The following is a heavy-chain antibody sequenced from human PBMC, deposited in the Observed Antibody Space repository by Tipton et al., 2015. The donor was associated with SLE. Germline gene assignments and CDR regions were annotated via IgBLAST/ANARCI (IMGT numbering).Heavy chain of an antibody. D-gene: IGHD2-21*01. CDR1: GGSVSRSNNN. CDR3: AGGDCGGDCYTDYYGMDV. V-gene: IGHV4-39*07. CDR2: VYFSGIT. Sequence: TLSLTCTVSGGSVSRSNNNWAWIRQPPGKGLEWIGSVYFSGITFNSPSLQSRVTISLDTSKNQFSLKLGSVTAADTAVYYCAGGDCGGDCYTDYYGMDVWGQGTTVTVSS. J-gene: IGHJ6*02.